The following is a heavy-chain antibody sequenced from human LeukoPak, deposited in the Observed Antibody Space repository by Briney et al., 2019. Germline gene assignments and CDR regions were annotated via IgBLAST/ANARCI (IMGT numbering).Heavy chain of an antibody. CDR2: ISWNSGSI. CDR1: GFTFDDYA. J-gene: IGHJ6*03. V-gene: IGHV3-9*01. CDR3: AKSPRSYYYYYMDV. Sequence: GRSLRLSCAASGFTFDDYAMHWVRQTPGKGLEWVSGISWNSGSIGYADSVKGRFTISRDNAKNSLYLQMNSLRAEDTALYYCAKSPRSYYYYYMDVWGKGTTVTISS.